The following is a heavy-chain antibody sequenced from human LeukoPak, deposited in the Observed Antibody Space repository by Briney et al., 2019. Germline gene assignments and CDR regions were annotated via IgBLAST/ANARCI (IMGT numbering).Heavy chain of an antibody. V-gene: IGHV1-3*01. CDR1: GYTFTSYA. Sequence: GASVKVSCKASGYTFTSYAMHWVRQAPGQRLEWMGWVNAGNGNTKYSQKFQGRVTITRDTSASTAYMELSSLRSEDTAVYYCASLPTYYYDSPGYWGQGTLVTVSS. J-gene: IGHJ4*02. CDR2: VNAGNGNT. CDR3: ASLPTYYYDSPGY. D-gene: IGHD3-22*01.